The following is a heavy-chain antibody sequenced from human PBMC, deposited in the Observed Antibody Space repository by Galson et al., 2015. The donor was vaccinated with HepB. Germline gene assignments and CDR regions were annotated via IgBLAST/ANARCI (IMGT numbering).Heavy chain of an antibody. D-gene: IGHD3-10*01. J-gene: IGHJ4*02. Sequence: SLRLSCAASGFTFSTYDMHWVRQAPGKGLEWVAVIWYDGSEYYVDSVKGRFTISRDNSKNTLYLQMNSLRAVDTAVYYCARDGRITMVRGVIDYWGQGTLVTVSS. CDR3: ARDGRITMVRGVIDY. V-gene: IGHV3-33*01. CDR2: IWYDGSE. CDR1: GFTFSTYD.